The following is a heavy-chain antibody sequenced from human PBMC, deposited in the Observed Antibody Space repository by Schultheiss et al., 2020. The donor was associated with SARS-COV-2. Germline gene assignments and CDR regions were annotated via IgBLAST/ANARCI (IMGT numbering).Heavy chain of an antibody. V-gene: IGHV4-39*07. CDR2: IYYSGST. Sequence: ESLKISCTVSGGSISSGSYYWGWIRQPPGKGLEWIGSIYYSGSTYYNPSLKSRVTISVDTSKNQFSLKLSSVTAADTAVYYCARGGGEFPYYYYGMDVWGQGTTVTVSS. D-gene: IGHD3-10*01. CDR1: GGSISSGSYY. J-gene: IGHJ6*02. CDR3: ARGGGEFPYYYYGMDV.